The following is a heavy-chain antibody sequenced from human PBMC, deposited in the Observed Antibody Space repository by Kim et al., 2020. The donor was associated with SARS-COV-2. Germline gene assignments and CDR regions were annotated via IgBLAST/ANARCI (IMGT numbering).Heavy chain of an antibody. V-gene: IGHV3-72*01. CDR1: GFIFSDHY. D-gene: IGHD1-26*01. CDR2: TRNKANSYTT. CDR3: TRGLVGTTPPFPFYGM. J-gene: IGHJ6*01. Sequence: GESLRLSCVVSGFIFSDHYMDWVRQAPGKGLEWVGRTRNKANSYTTEYAASVKGRFTVSRDDSRNSLYLQMNSLRTEDTAVYYCTRGLVGTTPPFPFYGM.